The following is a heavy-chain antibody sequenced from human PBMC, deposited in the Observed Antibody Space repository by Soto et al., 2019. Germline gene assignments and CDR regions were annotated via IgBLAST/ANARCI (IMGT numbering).Heavy chain of an antibody. CDR1: DFTISNAW. CDR3: TTDSYSPTAVGRFDL. V-gene: IGHV3-15*07. J-gene: IGHJ4*01. CDR2: VKSQNHGGTT. Sequence: EVQLVESGGAFVQPGGSLRLSCAAFDFTISNAWMNWVRQAPGKALEWVGSVKSQNHGGTTDFAAHVKGRVAVSRDDSNNVLYMQINSLKTEDTVIYYCTTDSYSPTAVGRFDLWCHGTLITVS. D-gene: IGHD6-13*01.